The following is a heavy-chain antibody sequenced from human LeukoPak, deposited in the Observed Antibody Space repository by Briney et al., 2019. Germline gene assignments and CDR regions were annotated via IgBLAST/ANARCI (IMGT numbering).Heavy chain of an antibody. CDR2: INNSGST. CDR1: GGSFSGYY. J-gene: IGHJ4*02. D-gene: IGHD6-19*01. V-gene: IGHV4-34*01. Sequence: SETLSLTCAVYGGSFSGYYWSWIRQPPGKGLVWMGEINNSGSTNYNPSLKSRVTRSVDTSKNQFSLKLSSVTAADTAVYYCARAPRQWLVYFDYWGQGTLVTVSS. CDR3: ARAPRQWLVYFDY.